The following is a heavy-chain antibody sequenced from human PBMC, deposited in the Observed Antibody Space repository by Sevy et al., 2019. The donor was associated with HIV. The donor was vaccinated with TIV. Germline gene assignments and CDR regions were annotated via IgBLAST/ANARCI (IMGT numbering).Heavy chain of an antibody. V-gene: IGHV3-48*01. Sequence: GGSLRLSCAASGFTFSSYSMNWVRRAPEKGLEWVSYVSSSSSTIDYADSVKGRFTISRDNAKNSLYLQMNSLRAEDTAVYYCARDVRYYYYGMDVWGQGTTVTVSS. J-gene: IGHJ6*02. CDR3: ARDVRYYYYGMDV. CDR1: GFTFSSYS. CDR2: VSSSSSTI.